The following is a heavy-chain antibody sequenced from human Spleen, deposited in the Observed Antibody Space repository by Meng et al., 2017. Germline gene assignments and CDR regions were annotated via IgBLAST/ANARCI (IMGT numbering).Heavy chain of an antibody. J-gene: IGHJ4*02. D-gene: IGHD4-11*01. CDR2: INHSGST. CDR3: ARGPTTMAHDFDY. V-gene: IGHV4-34*01. CDR1: GGSFSDYY. Sequence: QVRLQQWGAGLFNPQEPLSLTCVVSGGSFSDYYWSWIRQPPGKGLEWIGEINHSGSTNYNPSLESRATISVDTSQNNLSLKLSSVTAADSAVYYCARGPTTMAHDFDYWGQGTLVTVSS.